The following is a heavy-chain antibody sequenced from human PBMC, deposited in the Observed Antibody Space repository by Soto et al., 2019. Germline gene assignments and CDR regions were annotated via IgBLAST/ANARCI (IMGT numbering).Heavy chain of an antibody. CDR1: GGSISSGGYY. CDR3: ARDRGIRDCSSTSCFIFDP. J-gene: IGHJ5*02. D-gene: IGHD2-2*01. CDR2: IYYSGST. Sequence: QVQLQESGPGLVKPSQTLSLTCTVSGGSISSGGYYWSWIRQHPGKGLEWIGYIYYSGSTYYNPSLQSRVTISVDTSKNQFSLKLSSVTAADTAVYYCARDRGIRDCSSTSCFIFDPWGQGTLVTVSS. V-gene: IGHV4-31*03.